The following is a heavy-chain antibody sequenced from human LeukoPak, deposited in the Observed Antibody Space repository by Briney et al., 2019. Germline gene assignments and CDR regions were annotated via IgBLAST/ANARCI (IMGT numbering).Heavy chain of an antibody. D-gene: IGHD3-22*01. CDR3: ARSPGRWYDSSGYYLY. V-gene: IGHV4-30-4*01. Sequence: SETLSLTCTVSGGSISSGDYYWSWIRQPPGTGLEWIGYIYYSGSTYYNPSLKSRVTISVDTSKNQFSLKLSSVTAADTAVYYCARSPGRWYDSSGYYLYWGQETLVTVSS. J-gene: IGHJ4*02. CDR2: IYYSGST. CDR1: GGSISSGDYY.